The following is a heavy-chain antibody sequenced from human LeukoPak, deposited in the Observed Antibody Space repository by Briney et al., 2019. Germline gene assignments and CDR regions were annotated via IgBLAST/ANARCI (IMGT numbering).Heavy chain of an antibody. D-gene: IGHD3-3*01. J-gene: IGHJ3*02. CDR3: ARGVTIFGVVTPPYDAFDI. CDR1: GGSISSYY. V-gene: IGHV4-59*01. Sequence: KPSETLSLACTVSGGSISSYYWSWIRQPPGKGLEWIGYIYYSGSTNYNPSLKSRVTISVDTSKNQFSLKLSSVTAADTDVYYCARGVTIFGVVTPPYDAFDIWGQGTMVTVSS. CDR2: IYYSGST.